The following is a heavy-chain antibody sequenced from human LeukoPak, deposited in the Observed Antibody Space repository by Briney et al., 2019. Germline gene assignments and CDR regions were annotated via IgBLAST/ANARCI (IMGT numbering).Heavy chain of an antibody. Sequence: GGSLRLSCAASGFTFSSYSMNWVRQAPGKGLEWVSSISSSSSYIYYADSMKGRFTISRDNAKNSLYLQMNSLRAEDTAVYYCARARLQDSSSWYIDYWGQGTLVTVSS. CDR3: ARARLQDSSSWYIDY. V-gene: IGHV3-21*01. CDR1: GFTFSSYS. J-gene: IGHJ4*02. CDR2: ISSSSSYI. D-gene: IGHD6-13*01.